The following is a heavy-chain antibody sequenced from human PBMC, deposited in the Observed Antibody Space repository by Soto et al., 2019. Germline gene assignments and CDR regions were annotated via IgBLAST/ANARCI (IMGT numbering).Heavy chain of an antibody. J-gene: IGHJ3*02. CDR1: GFTFSSYW. D-gene: IGHD3-10*01. Sequence: GGSLRLSCAASGFTFSSYWMSWVRQAPGKGLEWVANIKQDGSEKYYVDSVKGRFTISRDNAKNSLYLQMNSLRAEDTAVYYCARVDALMWFGELRLDAFDIWGQGTMVT. CDR3: ARVDALMWFGELRLDAFDI. V-gene: IGHV3-7*01. CDR2: IKQDGSEK.